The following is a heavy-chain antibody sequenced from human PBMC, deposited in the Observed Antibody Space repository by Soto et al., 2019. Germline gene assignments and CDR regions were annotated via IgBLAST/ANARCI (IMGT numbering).Heavy chain of an antibody. J-gene: IGHJ4*02. CDR1: GGSFRWYY. Sequence: ASETLSLTCAVYGGSFRWYYWSWVRQPPGKGLEWIGEINHSGSTNYNPSLKSRVTISVDTSKNQFSLKLSSVTAADTAVYYCARGDVDGYGDYDCVFWGQGTLVTSPQ. CDR3: ARGDVDGYGDYDCVF. CDR2: INHSGST. D-gene: IGHD4-17*01. V-gene: IGHV4-34*01.